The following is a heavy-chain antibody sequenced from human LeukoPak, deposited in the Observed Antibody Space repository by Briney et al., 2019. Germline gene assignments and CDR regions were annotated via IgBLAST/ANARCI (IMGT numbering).Heavy chain of an antibody. J-gene: IGHJ4*02. D-gene: IGHD2-8*01. CDR3: ATDCATGACYSAGPGDY. V-gene: IGHV3-15*01. CDR2: IKSKTDGGTT. CDR1: GFTFSSYS. Sequence: PGGSLRLSCAASGFTFSSYSMNWVRQAPGKALEWVGRIKSKTDGGTTDYAAPVKGRFTISRDDSKITLYLQMNSLKTGDTAVYYCATDCATGACYSAGPGDYWGQGTLVTVSS.